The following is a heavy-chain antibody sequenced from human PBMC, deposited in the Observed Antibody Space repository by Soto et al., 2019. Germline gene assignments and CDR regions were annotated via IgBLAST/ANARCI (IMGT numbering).Heavy chain of an antibody. Sequence: QVQLVESGGGVVQPGRTLRLSCAASGFTFNIHGIHWVRQAPGKGLEWVAVIWADGNNRFYADSVRGRFTISRDNSKNTVDLQLNSLRVEDTALYYCAREGPISGTGAFDFWGQGTKVTVSS. CDR2: IWADGNNR. D-gene: IGHD6-25*01. CDR3: AREGPISGTGAFDF. J-gene: IGHJ3*01. V-gene: IGHV3-33*01. CDR1: GFTFNIHG.